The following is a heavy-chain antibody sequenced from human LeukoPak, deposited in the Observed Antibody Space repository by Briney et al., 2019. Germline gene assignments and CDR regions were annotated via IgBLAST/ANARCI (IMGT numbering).Heavy chain of an antibody. Sequence: GGSLRLSCAASGFTFSSYGMHWVRQAPGKGLEWVAVISYDGSNKYYADSVKGRFTISRDNSKNTLYLQMNSLRAEDTAVYYCARGGPYSSSSKLLDYWGQGTLVTVSS. D-gene: IGHD6-6*01. CDR2: ISYDGSNK. V-gene: IGHV3-30*03. CDR1: GFTFSSYG. J-gene: IGHJ4*02. CDR3: ARGGPYSSSSKLLDY.